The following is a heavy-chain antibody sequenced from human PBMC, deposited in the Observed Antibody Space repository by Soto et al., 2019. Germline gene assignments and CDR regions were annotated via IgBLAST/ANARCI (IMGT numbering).Heavy chain of an antibody. J-gene: IGHJ4*02. CDR3: ATHPAAGHYYDSSPPFDY. CDR1: GYSFTTYW. CDR2: IDPTDSDT. V-gene: IGHV5-10-1*01. D-gene: IGHD3-22*01. Sequence: GESLKISCKGSGYSFTTYWISWVRQMPGKGLEWMGLIDPTDSDTYYSPSFQGHVTFSADKSISTVYLQWSSLRAEDTAVYYCATHPAAGHYYDSSPPFDYWGQGTLVTVSS.